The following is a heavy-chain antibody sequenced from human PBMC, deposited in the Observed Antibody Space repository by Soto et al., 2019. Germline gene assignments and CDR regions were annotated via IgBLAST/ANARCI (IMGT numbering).Heavy chain of an antibody. J-gene: IGHJ6*02. CDR1: GFIFSRYA. Sequence: QELLVESGGGVVQPGRSLRLSCAASGFIFSRYAMHWVRKYPGKGLEGVAVISYDGAKKYYADSVEGRYTISRDDSKNTLYLQMNSLRVEDTAVYYCARAPHGMDVWGQGTTVIVSS. V-gene: IGHV3-30-3*02. CDR2: ISYDGAKK. CDR3: ARAPHGMDV.